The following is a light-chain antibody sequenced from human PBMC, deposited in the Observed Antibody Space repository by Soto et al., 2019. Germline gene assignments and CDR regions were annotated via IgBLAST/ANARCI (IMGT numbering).Light chain of an antibody. CDR2: RTS. CDR1: QSISSN. J-gene: IGKJ5*01. V-gene: IGKV3-15*01. CDR3: QQYNNWS. Sequence: EIVMTQSPATLSVSPGERATLSCRASQSISSNLAWYQQKPGQAPRLLMFRTSSRATGFPARFSGSGSGTEFTLTISSLQSEDFAVYYCQQYNNWSFGQGTRLEIK.